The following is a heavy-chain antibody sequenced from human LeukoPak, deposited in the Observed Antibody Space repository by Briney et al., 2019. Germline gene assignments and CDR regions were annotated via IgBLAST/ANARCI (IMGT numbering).Heavy chain of an antibody. D-gene: IGHD3-22*01. CDR1: GYSFTSYW. J-gene: IGHJ4*02. V-gene: IGHV5-51*01. Sequence: GESLKISCKGSGYSFTSYWIGWVRQLPGKGLEWMGIIYPGDSDTRYSPSSQGQVTISADKSISTAYLQWSSLKASDTAMYYCAASYYYDSSGDYYFDYWGQGTLVTVSS. CDR3: AASYYYDSSGDYYFDY. CDR2: IYPGDSDT.